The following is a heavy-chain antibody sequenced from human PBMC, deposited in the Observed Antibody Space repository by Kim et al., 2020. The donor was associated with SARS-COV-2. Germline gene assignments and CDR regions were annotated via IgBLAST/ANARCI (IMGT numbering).Heavy chain of an antibody. CDR1: GFTFSNYW. CDR3: ARDPESSTFYDFWSGYYAFDH. CDR2: TKSDGSEK. Sequence: GGSLRLSCTASGFTFSNYWMTWVRQAPGKGLEWVATTKSDGSEKYYMDSVKGRFTITRDTAENSLYLQMNSLRAEDTAIYYCARDPESSTFYDFWSGYYAFDHWGQGTLVTVSS. D-gene: IGHD3-3*01. J-gene: IGHJ4*02. V-gene: IGHV3-7*01.